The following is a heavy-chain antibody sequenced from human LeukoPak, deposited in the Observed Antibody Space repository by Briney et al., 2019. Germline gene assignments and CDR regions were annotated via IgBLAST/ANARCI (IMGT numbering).Heavy chain of an antibody. CDR1: GFTFSSYA. CDR2: ISSSGSTI. D-gene: IGHD4-11*01. V-gene: IGHV3-48*04. Sequence: GRSLRLSCAASGFTFSSYAMHWVRQAPGKGLEWVSYISSSGSTIYYADSVKGRFTISRDNAKNSLYLQMNSLRAEDAAVYYCARDRSPGGNYKGPDNWFDPWGQGTLVTVSS. CDR3: ARDRSPGGNYKGPDNWFDP. J-gene: IGHJ5*02.